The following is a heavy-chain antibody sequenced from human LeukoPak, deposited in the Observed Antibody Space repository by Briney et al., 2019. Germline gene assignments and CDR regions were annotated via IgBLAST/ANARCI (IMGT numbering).Heavy chain of an antibody. Sequence: SETLSLTCTVSGYSISSGYYWGWVRQPPGKGLEWIGSIYHSGSTYYNPSLKSRVTISVDTSKNQFSLKLSSVTAADTAVYYCARDIMVYEGDYWGQGTLVTVSS. J-gene: IGHJ4*02. D-gene: IGHD2-8*01. V-gene: IGHV4-38-2*02. CDR2: IYHSGST. CDR3: ARDIMVYEGDY. CDR1: GYSISSGYY.